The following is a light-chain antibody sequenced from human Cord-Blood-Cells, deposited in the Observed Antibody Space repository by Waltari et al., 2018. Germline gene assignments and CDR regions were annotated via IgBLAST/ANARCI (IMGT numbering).Light chain of an antibody. CDR2: GNS. Sequence: QFVLTQPPSVPGAPGQRVTTSCTGSSPNIGAGYAVTWYQQLPGTAPKLLIYGNSNRPSGVPDRFSGSKSGTSASLAITGLQAEDEADYYCQSYDSSLSGYVFGTGTKVTVL. V-gene: IGLV1-40*01. J-gene: IGLJ1*01. CDR1: SPNIGAGYA. CDR3: QSYDSSLSGYV.